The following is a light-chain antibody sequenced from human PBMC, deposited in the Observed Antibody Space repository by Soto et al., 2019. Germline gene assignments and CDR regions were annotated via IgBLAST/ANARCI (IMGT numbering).Light chain of an antibody. CDR2: AVS. V-gene: IGKV1-39*01. J-gene: IGKJ4*01. CDR1: QPISTS. Sequence: IQVTQSPPLLSACLGDRVIIACRAGQPISTSLHCFQYKPGKAPELLIYAVSNLQPGVPSRVSGRGTGTEFALIIHSLHHADIAVCYCQQSSSTPLPFGGATKVQ. CDR3: QQSSSTPLP.